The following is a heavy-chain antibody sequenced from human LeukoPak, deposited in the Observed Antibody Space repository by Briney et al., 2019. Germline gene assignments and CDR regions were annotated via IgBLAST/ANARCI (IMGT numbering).Heavy chain of an antibody. CDR2: IRYDGSNK. CDR1: GFTFSSYG. D-gene: IGHD2-2*01. CDR3: AKDLYQLPYYYYYMDV. Sequence: GGSLRLSCAASGFTFSSYGMHWVRQAPGKGLEWVAFIRYDGSNKYYADSVKGRFTISRDNPKNTLYLQMNSLRAEDTAVYYCAKDLYQLPYYYYYMDVWGKGTTVTVSS. J-gene: IGHJ6*03. V-gene: IGHV3-30*02.